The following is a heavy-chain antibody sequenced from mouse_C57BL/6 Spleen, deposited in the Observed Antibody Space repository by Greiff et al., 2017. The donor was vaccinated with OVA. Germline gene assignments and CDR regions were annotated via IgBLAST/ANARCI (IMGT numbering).Heavy chain of an antibody. D-gene: IGHD2-1*01. V-gene: IGHV1-54*01. CDR3: ARRNHGTPYAMDY. CDR2: INPGSGGT. Sequence: QVQLKESGAELVRPGTSVKVSCKASGYAFTNYLIEWVKQRPGQGLEWIGVINPGSGGTNYNEKFKGKATLTADKSSSTAYMQLSSLTSEDSAVYFCARRNHGTPYAMDYWGQGTSVTVSS. CDR1: GYAFTNYL. J-gene: IGHJ4*01.